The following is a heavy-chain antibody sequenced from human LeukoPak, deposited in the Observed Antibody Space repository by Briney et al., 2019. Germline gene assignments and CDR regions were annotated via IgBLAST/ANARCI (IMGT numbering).Heavy chain of an antibody. CDR2: FHRSGGP. J-gene: IGHJ4*02. Sequence: SETLSLTCTVSGYSINSDYFWGWVRQPPGKGLEWVASFHRSGGPSYSPSLKSRVTVSGDTSKNQFSLRLTSVTAADTAVYFCARAFRTGDFSRGYFDYWSQGTLVTVSS. D-gene: IGHD2-21*01. V-gene: IGHV4-38-2*02. CDR3: ARAFRTGDFSRGYFDY. CDR1: GYSINSDYF.